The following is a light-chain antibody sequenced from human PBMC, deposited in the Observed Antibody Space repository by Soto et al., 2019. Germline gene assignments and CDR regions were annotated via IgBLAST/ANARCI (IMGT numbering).Light chain of an antibody. V-gene: IGLV2-14*02. CDR3: TSYTRTSSTTYV. CDR1: SSDVGSYNL. J-gene: IGLJ1*01. CDR2: DVS. Sequence: QSVLTQPASVSGSPGQSITISCTGTSSDVGSYNLVSWYQQYPGKAPKLVIYDVSNRPSGVSNRFSGSKSGNTASLTISGLQAEDEADYYCTSYTRTSSTTYVFGTGTKVTVL.